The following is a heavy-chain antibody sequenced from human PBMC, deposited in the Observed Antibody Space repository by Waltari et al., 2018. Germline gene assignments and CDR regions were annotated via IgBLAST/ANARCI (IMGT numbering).Heavy chain of an antibody. Sequence: EVQLLESGGGLVQPGGSLRLSCAASGFTFSSYAMSWVRQAPGKGLDWVSAISGSGGSRYYADSVKGRFTISRDNSKNTLYLQMNSLRAEDTAVYYCAKGGRVVPTNYWGQGTLVTVSS. CDR1: GFTFSSYA. D-gene: IGHD2-2*01. CDR3: AKGGRVVPTNY. V-gene: IGHV3-23*01. CDR2: ISGSGGSR. J-gene: IGHJ4*02.